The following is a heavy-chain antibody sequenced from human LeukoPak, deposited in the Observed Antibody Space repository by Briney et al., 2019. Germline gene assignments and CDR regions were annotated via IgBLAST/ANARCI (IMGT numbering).Heavy chain of an antibody. CDR2: IYYTERP. CDR1: GGSISSYY. V-gene: IGHV4-59*01. D-gene: IGHD5-12*01. CDR3: ARELYSGYDY. Sequence: SETLSLTCTVSGGSISSYYWSWIRQPPGKGLEWIAYIYYTERPNYNPSLKSRVTISVDTAKNQFSLNVRSVTAADTAVYYCARELYSGYDYWGQGTLVTVSS. J-gene: IGHJ4*02.